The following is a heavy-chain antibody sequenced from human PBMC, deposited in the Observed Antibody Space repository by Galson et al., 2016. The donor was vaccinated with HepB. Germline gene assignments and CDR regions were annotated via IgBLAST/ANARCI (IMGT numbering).Heavy chain of an antibody. D-gene: IGHD2-8*02. CDR2: VFLGGST. V-gene: IGHV3-53*01. CDR3: ARTSYRECTGTHCVNFRYYYYFMDV. J-gene: IGHJ6*03. Sequence: VRQAPGKGLEWVSVVFLGGSTYYAQSVEGRFTISRDDSKNTLHLQMNSLTAEDTAVYFCARTSYRECTGTHCVNFRYYYYFMDVWGKGTTVTVSS.